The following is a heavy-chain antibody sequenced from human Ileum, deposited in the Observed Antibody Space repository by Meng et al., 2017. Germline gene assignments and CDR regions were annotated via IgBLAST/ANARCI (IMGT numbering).Heavy chain of an antibody. CDR3: AKAMVYDILKDFDY. V-gene: IGHV3-23*04. D-gene: IGHD3-9*01. J-gene: IGHJ4*02. Sequence: EMEVVESGGGLVQPGGSLTLSCAASGFTFSSYAMTWVRRAPGRGLEWVSAINARGDNTYYGDSVKGRFTISRDNSKNTLYLQMNSLRAEDTAIYYCAKAMVYDILKDFDYWGQGNLVTVSS. CDR2: INARGDNT. CDR1: GFTFSSYA.